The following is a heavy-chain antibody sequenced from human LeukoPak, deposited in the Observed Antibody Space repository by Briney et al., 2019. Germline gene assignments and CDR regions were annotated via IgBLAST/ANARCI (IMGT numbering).Heavy chain of an antibody. V-gene: IGHV1-2*06. CDR2: INPNSGGT. J-gene: IGHJ5*02. Sequence: ASVKVSCKASGYTFTGYYMHWVRQAPGQGLEWMGRINPNSGGTNYAQKLQGRVTMTTDTSTSTAYMELRSLRSDDTAVYYCARAGREEYCSSTSCLDNWFDPWGQGTLVTVSS. D-gene: IGHD2-2*01. CDR1: GYTFTGYY. CDR3: ARAGREEYCSSTSCLDNWFDP.